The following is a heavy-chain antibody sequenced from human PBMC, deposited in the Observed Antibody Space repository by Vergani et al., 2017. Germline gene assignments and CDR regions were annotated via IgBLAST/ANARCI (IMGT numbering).Heavy chain of an antibody. J-gene: IGHJ6*04. CDR1: GFIVSSNY. CDR2: IYSGGST. V-gene: IGHV3-53*01. D-gene: IGHD3-22*01. Sequence: EVQMVESGGGLIQPGGSLRLSCAAPGFIVSSNYMSWVRQAPGKGMEGVSVIYSGGSTYHADSVTGRFTISRDNSKHTLYLQMNSVRAEDTAVYYCARGLYDSSGSRDVWGKGTTVTVSS. CDR3: ARGLYDSSGSRDV.